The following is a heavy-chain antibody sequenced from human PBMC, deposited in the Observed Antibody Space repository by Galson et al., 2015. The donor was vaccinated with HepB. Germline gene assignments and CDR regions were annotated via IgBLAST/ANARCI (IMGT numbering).Heavy chain of an antibody. CDR1: GFTFSSYG. J-gene: IGHJ5*02. Sequence: SLRLSCAASGFTFSSYGMHWVRQAPGKGLEWVAFIRYDGSNKYYADSVKGRFTISRDNSKNTLYLQMNSLRAEDTAVYYCAKVEKGYSSSWYYGGKAHWFDPWGQGTLVTVSS. CDR2: IRYDGSNK. V-gene: IGHV3-30*02. D-gene: IGHD6-13*01. CDR3: AKVEKGYSSSWYYGGKAHWFDP.